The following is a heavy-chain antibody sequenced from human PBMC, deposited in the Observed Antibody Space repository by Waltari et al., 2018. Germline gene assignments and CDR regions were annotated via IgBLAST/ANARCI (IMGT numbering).Heavy chain of an antibody. CDR1: GVTLIRSW. CDR2: INNDGSST. V-gene: IGHV3-74*03. J-gene: IGHJ3*01. CDR3: ARAGLLGAFDV. D-gene: IGHD2-15*01. Sequence: EVQLVESGGGLVQPGGSLRLSCAASGVTLIRSWIHWVRQPPGKGLMWVSRINNDGSSTVYADSVKGRFTISRDDAKNTVSLQMNNLSAEDTALYYCARAGLLGAFDVWGQGTMVTVSS.